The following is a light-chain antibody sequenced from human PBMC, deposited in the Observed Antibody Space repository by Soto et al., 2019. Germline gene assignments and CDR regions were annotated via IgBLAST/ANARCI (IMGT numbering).Light chain of an antibody. Sequence: PGQRATLSCRASQTVRTSLAWYQQRPGQGPRLLIYDASNRATGIPARFIGSGSGTDFTLTINSLEPEDFAVYYCQQRSRSPLTFGGGTKVEIK. CDR3: QQRSRSPLT. V-gene: IGKV3-11*01. CDR2: DAS. CDR1: QTVRTS. J-gene: IGKJ4*01.